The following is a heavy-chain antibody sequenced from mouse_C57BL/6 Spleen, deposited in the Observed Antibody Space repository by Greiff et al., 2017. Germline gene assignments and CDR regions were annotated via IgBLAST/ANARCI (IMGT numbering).Heavy chain of an antibody. CDR3: TTPYYRNYLFAY. CDR2: IDPEDGDT. J-gene: IGHJ3*01. V-gene: IGHV14-1*01. Sequence: VQLQQSVAELVRPGASVKLSCTASGFNIKDYYMHWVKQRPEQGLEWIGRIDPEDGDTEYAPKFQGKATMTADTSSNTAYLQLSSLTSEDTAVYYCTTPYYRNYLFAYWGQGTLVTVAA. D-gene: IGHD2-5*01. CDR1: GFNIKDYY.